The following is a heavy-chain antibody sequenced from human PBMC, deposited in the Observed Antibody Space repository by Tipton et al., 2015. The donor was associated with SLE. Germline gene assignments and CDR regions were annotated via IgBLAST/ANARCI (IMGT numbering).Heavy chain of an antibody. CDR2: IYYSGST. D-gene: IGHD3-22*01. CDR3: ASAQYFYDSSGYVSGDYLDY. V-gene: IGHV4-61*08. CDR1: GCSLSSGGSF. Sequence: TLSLTCTVSGCSLSSGGSFWSCIRQHPGKGLEWIGYIYYSGSTNYNPSLKSRVTISVDTSKNQFSLKLSSVTAADTAVYFCASAQYFYDSSGYVSGDYLDYWGQGILVSVSS. J-gene: IGHJ4*02.